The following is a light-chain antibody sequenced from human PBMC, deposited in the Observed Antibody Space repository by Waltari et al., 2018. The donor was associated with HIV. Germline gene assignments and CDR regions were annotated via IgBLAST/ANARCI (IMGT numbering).Light chain of an antibody. Sequence: EIVMTQSPATLSLSPGERATLSCRASQSVSRNLAWYQQKPDQPPRLLIYGASTRATGVPAMFSGSGSGTEFILTISSLQSEDFAVYYCQQYNNWPPLTFGGGTKVEIK. CDR1: QSVSRN. V-gene: IGKV3-15*01. CDR3: QQYNNWPPLT. CDR2: GAS. J-gene: IGKJ4*01.